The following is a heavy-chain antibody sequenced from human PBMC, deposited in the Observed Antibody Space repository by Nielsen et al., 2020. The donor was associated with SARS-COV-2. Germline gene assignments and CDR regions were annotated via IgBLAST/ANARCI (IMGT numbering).Heavy chain of an antibody. D-gene: IGHD6-13*01. CDR3: TTDHSSSWYSGPDY. CDR1: GFTFSNAW. CDR2: INSKTDGGTT. V-gene: IGHV3-15*01. Sequence: GGSLRLPCAASGFTFSNAWMSWVRQAPGKGLEWVGRINSKTDGGTTDYAAPVKGRFTISRDDSKNTLYLQMNSLKTEDTAVYYCTTDHSSSWYSGPDYWGQGTLVTVSS. J-gene: IGHJ4*02.